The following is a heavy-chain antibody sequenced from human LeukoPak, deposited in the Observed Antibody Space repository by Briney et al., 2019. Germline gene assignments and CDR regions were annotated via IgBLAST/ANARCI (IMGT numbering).Heavy chain of an antibody. D-gene: IGHD6-19*01. V-gene: IGHV4-61*02. J-gene: IGHJ4*02. Sequence: SQTLSLTCTVSGGSISSGSYYWSWIRQPAGKGLEWIGRIYTSGSTNYNPSLKSRVTISVDTSKNQFSLKLSSVTAADTAVYYCARGGWYLDWGQGTLVTVSS. CDR2: IYTSGST. CDR3: ARGGWYLD. CDR1: GGSISSGSYY.